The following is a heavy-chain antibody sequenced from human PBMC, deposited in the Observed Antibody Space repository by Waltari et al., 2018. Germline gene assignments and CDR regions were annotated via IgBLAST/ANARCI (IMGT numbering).Heavy chain of an antibody. J-gene: IGHJ6*02. CDR3: VRDGLGSGRTRVDV. V-gene: IGHV3-48*03. Sequence: EAQLVESGGGLVQPGGSLRLSCGASGFSFSSYEMNWVREAPGKGLEWMSYISDSDNSKFYAESVKGRFTVSRDNAKNSLHLEMNSLRAEDTATYYCVRDGLGSGRTRVDVWGQGTTVIVSS. D-gene: IGHD2-2*01. CDR2: ISDSDNSK. CDR1: GFSFSSYE.